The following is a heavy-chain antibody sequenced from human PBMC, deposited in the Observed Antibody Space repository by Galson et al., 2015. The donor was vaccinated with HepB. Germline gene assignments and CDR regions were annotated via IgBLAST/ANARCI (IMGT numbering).Heavy chain of an antibody. Sequence: QSGAEVKKPGQSLKISCKASGYSFTSYWIGWVRQMPGKGLEWMGIIYPHDSDTRYSPSFPCQVTISADKSISTAYLQWGSLKASDTAMYYCAISHYTDDSYYYYYAMDVWGQGTTVTVSS. CDR1: GYSFTSYW. J-gene: IGHJ6*02. CDR3: AISHYTDDSYYYYYAMDV. D-gene: IGHD4-11*01. CDR2: IYPHDSDT. V-gene: IGHV5-51*01.